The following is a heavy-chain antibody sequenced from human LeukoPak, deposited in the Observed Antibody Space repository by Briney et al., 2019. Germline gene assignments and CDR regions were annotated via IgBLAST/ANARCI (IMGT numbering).Heavy chain of an antibody. J-gene: IGHJ3*02. D-gene: IGHD3-22*01. Sequence: GGSLRLSWAASGFTFSNAWMSWVRQAPGKGLEWVGRIKSKTDGGTTDYAAPVKGRFTISRDDSKNTLYLQMNSLKTEDTAVYYCTTGYYYYQGGAFDIWGQGTMVTVSS. CDR2: IKSKTDGGTT. V-gene: IGHV3-15*01. CDR1: GFTFSNAW. CDR3: TTGYYYYQGGAFDI.